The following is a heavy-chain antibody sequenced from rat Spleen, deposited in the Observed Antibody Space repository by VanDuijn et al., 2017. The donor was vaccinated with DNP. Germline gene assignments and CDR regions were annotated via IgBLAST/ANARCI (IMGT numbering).Heavy chain of an antibody. Sequence: EVQLVESGGGLVQPGRSLKLSCTASGFTFSDYYMAWVRQAPTKGLEWVAYLTYDGGNTYYRDSVKGRFTISRDNAKSTLYLHMNSLRSEDMATYYCARAGSRYAMDVWGQGTLVTVSS. CDR3: ARAGSRYAMDV. V-gene: IGHV5-22*01. J-gene: IGHJ3*01. CDR2: LTYDGGNT. D-gene: IGHD1-3*01. CDR1: GFTFSDYY.